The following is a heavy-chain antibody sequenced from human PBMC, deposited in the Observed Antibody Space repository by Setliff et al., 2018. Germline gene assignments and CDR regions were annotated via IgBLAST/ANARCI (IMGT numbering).Heavy chain of an antibody. Sequence: SETLSLTCTVSGDSISSRRNYWGWFRQPAGKELEWIGQIYTSWSTNYNPSLKSRVTISLDTSKNQFSLSLTSVTAEDTAVYYCARMSGFQYIDVWDKGITVTVSS. CDR3: ARMSGFQYIDV. CDR2: IYTSWST. CDR1: GDSISSRRNY. D-gene: IGHD3-3*01. V-gene: IGHV4-61*09. J-gene: IGHJ6*03.